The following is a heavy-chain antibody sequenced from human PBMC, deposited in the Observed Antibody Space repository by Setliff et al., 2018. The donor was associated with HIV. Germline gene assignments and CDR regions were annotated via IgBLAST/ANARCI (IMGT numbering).Heavy chain of an antibody. D-gene: IGHD3-9*01. CDR1: GFTFQNYW. J-gene: IGHJ6*03. Sequence: GGSLRLSCAASGFTFQNYWMHWVRQVPGKGLVWVSRINSDGSTTTYADSVKGRFTISRDNANNTMYLQMNSLRADDTALYYCARDKRITIFSGYYYYMDVWGKGTTVTVSS. CDR3: ARDKRITIFSGYYYYMDV. V-gene: IGHV3-74*01. CDR2: INSDGSTT.